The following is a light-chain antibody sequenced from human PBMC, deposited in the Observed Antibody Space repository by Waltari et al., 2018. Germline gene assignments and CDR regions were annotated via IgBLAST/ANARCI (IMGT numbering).Light chain of an antibody. CDR2: SNN. CDR1: ISNIGSQP. V-gene: IGLV1-44*01. Sequence: QSVLTQPPSASGTPGQRVTIPCSGSISNIGSQPVTWYQQLPGTAPKLLIYSNNQRPSGVPDRFSGSKSGTSASLAISGLQSEDEADYYCAAWDDSLNGWVFGGGTKLTVL. J-gene: IGLJ3*02. CDR3: AAWDDSLNGWV.